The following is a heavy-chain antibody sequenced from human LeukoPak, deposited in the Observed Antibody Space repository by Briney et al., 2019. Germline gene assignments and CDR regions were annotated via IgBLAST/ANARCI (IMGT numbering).Heavy chain of an antibody. D-gene: IGHD6-13*01. J-gene: IGHJ6*03. V-gene: IGHV3-53*01. Sequence: PGGSLRLSCAASGFTVSSNYMSWVRQAPGKGLEWVSVIYSGGSTYYADSVKGRFTISRDNAKNSLYLQMNSLRAEDTAVYYCAGLNRYSSSWYGDYYMDVWGKGTTVTVSS. CDR3: AGLNRYSSSWYGDYYMDV. CDR1: GFTVSSNY. CDR2: IYSGGST.